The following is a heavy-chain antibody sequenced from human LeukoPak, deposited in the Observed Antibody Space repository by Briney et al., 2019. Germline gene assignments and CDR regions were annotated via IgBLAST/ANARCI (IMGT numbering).Heavy chain of an antibody. CDR3: VRGGWELDY. J-gene: IGHJ4*02. V-gene: IGHV3-7*01. CDR2: IKEDRTAD. CDR1: GFIVRDFW. D-gene: IGHD4-23*01. Sequence: GGSLRLSCAASGFIVRDFWMAWVRQAPGKGLEWVAHIKEDRTADYYVDSVKGRFTISKDDGKSSLHLQMNSLRVEDTAVYYCVRGGWELDYWGQGTLVTVSS.